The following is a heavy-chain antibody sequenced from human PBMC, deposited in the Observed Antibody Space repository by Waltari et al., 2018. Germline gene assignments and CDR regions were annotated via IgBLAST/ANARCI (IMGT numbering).Heavy chain of an antibody. V-gene: IGHV4-59*01. D-gene: IGHD1-1*01. J-gene: IGHJ4*02. CDR1: GGSISSYY. CDR3: ARALSLERLSYFDY. Sequence: QVQLQESGPGLVKPSETLSLTCTVSGGSISSYYWSWIRQPPGKGLEWIGYIYYSGSTNYNPSPKSRVTISVDTSKNQFSLKLGSGTAADTAVDYCARALSLERLSYFDYWGQGTLVAVSS. CDR2: IYYSGST.